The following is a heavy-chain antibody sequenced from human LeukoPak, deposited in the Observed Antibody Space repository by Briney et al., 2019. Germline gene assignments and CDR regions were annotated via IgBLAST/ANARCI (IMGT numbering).Heavy chain of an antibody. V-gene: IGHV3-15*01. CDR2: IKSKTDGGTT. CDR1: GFTFSRYW. D-gene: IGHD3-10*01. CDR3: TTGGERGDFDY. Sequence: GGSLRLSCAASGFTFSRYWMHWVRQAPGKGLEWVGRIKSKTDGGTTDYAAPVKGRFTISRDDSKNTLYLQMNSLKTEDTAVYYCTTGGERGDFDYWGQGTPVTVSS. J-gene: IGHJ4*02.